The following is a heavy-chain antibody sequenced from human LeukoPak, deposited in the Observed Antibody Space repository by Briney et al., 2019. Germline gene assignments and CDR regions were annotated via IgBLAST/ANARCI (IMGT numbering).Heavy chain of an antibody. D-gene: IGHD2-15*01. CDR2: INPNSGGT. CDR1: GYTFTGYY. Sequence: ASVKVSCKASGYTFTGYYMHWVRQAPGQGLEWMGWINPNSGGTNYAQKFRGRVTMTRDTSISTAYMELSRLISDDTAVYYCARSWRFCSGDSCYPIDYWGQGTLVTVSS. V-gene: IGHV1-2*02. J-gene: IGHJ4*02. CDR3: ARSWRFCSGDSCYPIDY.